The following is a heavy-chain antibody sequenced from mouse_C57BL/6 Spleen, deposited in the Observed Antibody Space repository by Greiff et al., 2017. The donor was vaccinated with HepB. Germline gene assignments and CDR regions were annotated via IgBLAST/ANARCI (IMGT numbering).Heavy chain of an antibody. D-gene: IGHD2-1*01. V-gene: IGHV1-53*01. J-gene: IGHJ4*01. CDR2: INPSNGGT. Sequence: QVQLKQPGTELVKPGASVKLSCKASGYTFTSYWMHWVKQRPGQGLEWIGNINPSNGGTNYNEKFKSKATLTVDKSSSTAYMQLSSLTSEDSAVYYCARYAIYYGNYYAMDYWGQGTSVTVSS. CDR3: ARYAIYYGNYYAMDY. CDR1: GYTFTSYW.